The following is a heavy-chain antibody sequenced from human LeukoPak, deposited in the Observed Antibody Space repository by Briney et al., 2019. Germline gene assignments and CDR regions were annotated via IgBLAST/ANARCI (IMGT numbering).Heavy chain of an antibody. CDR3: ARVVVVASYGNYGDYYFDY. CDR1: GYTFTSYA. Sequence: ASVKVSCKASGYTFTSYAMNWVRQAPGQGLEWMGWINTNTGNPTYAQGFTGRFVFSLDTSVSTAYLQISSLKAEDTAVYYCARVVVVASYGNYGDYYFDYWGQGTLVTVPS. D-gene: IGHD2-15*01. CDR2: INTNTGNP. V-gene: IGHV7-4-1*02. J-gene: IGHJ4*02.